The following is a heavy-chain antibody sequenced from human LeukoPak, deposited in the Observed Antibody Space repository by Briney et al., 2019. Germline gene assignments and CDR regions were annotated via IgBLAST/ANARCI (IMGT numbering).Heavy chain of an antibody. CDR3: ARRAGAYSHPYDY. Sequence: GGSLRLSCTLSRFTFSTNSTSSVRQAPGKGLERVSFIYSDNTHYSDSVKGRFTISRDNSKNTLYLQMNSLRAEDTAVYYCARRAGAYSHPYDYWGQGTLVTVSS. CDR2: IYSDNT. D-gene: IGHD4/OR15-4a*01. V-gene: IGHV3-53*01. J-gene: IGHJ4*02. CDR1: RFTFSTNS.